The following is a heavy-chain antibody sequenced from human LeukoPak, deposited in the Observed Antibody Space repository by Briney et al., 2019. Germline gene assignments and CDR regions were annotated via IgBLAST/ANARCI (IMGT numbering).Heavy chain of an antibody. CDR2: IIPIFGTA. J-gene: IGHJ4*02. CDR3: ANNQLLYPDFFDY. D-gene: IGHD2-2*02. Sequence: ASVKVSCKASGGTFSSYAISWVRQAPGQGLEWMGGIIPIFGTANYAQKFQGRVTITADESTSTAYMELSSLRSEDTAVYCCANNQLLYPDFFDYWGQGTLVSVSS. V-gene: IGHV1-69*13. CDR1: GGTFSSYA.